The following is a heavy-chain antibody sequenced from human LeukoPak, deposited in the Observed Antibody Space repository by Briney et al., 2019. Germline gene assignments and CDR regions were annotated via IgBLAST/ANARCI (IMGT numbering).Heavy chain of an antibody. D-gene: IGHD3-3*01. J-gene: IGHJ4*02. CDR1: GYSISSGYY. CDR3: ARGRGDFDY. Sequence: SETLSLTCTVSGYSISSGYYWGWIRQPPGKGLEWIGSIYHSGSTNYNPSLKSRVTISVDTSKNQFSLKLSSVTAADTAVYYCARGRGDFDYWGQGTLVTVSS. CDR2: IYHSGST. V-gene: IGHV4-38-2*02.